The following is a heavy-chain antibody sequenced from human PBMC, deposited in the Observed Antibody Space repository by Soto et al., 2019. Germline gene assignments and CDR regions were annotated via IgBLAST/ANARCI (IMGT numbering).Heavy chain of an antibody. Sequence: QVQLVQSGAELKKPGSSVQVSCKASGGNFSDHGISWVRQAPGQGLEWMGGIIPLFGTTNYAHKFKGRVKITADESTSTVYMELTSLTFEDTAIYYCATARGTSWYNWFDPWGQGTLVIVSS. J-gene: IGHJ5*02. CDR2: IIPLFGTT. D-gene: IGHD2-2*01. CDR1: GGNFSDHG. V-gene: IGHV1-69*01. CDR3: ATARGTSWYNWFDP.